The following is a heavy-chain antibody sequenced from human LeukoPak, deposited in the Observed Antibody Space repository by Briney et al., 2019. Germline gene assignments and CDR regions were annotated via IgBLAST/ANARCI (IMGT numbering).Heavy chain of an antibody. D-gene: IGHD2-2*01. CDR2: VNSHGGT. V-gene: IGHV4-4*08. J-gene: IGHJ6*02. Sequence: PSETLSLTCTVSGGSISTYSWNWIRQPPGQGLEWIGYVNSHGGTYNNPSLKSRVTVSLDMSKNQFSLKLSSVTAADTAVYYCARLRLGYCSSTSCYEVMDVWGQGTTVTVSS. CDR1: GGSISTYS. CDR3: ARLRLGYCSSTSCYEVMDV.